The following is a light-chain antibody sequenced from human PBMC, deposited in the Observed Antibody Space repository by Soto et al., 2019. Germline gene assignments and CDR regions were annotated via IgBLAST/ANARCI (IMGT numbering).Light chain of an antibody. J-gene: IGLJ1*01. CDR2: RNN. CDR1: SSNIGAGYD. V-gene: IGLV1-40*01. Sequence: QSVVTQPPSVSGAPGQRVTISCTGSSSNIGAGYDVHWYQQLPGTAPKLLIFRNNNRPSGVPDRFSGSKSGTSASLAITGLQAEDEADYYCQSYDSSLSAYVFATGTKVTVL. CDR3: QSYDSSLSAYV.